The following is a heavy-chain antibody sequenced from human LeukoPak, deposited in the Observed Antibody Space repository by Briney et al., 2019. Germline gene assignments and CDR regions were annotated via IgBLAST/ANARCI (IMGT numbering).Heavy chain of an antibody. CDR3: ARNTNYDSSGRYFDI. CDR2: IYHSGST. Sequence: SETLSLTCTVSGGSISSYYWSWIRQPPGKGLEWIGYIYHSGSTYYNPSLKSRVTISVDRSKNQFSLKLSSVTAADTAVYYCARNTNYDSSGRYFDIWGQGTMVTVSS. J-gene: IGHJ3*02. CDR1: GGSISSYY. V-gene: IGHV4-59*12. D-gene: IGHD3-22*01.